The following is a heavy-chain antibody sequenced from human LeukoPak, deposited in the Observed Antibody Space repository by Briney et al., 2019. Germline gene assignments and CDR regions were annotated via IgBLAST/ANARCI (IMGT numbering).Heavy chain of an antibody. D-gene: IGHD4-17*01. V-gene: IGHV1-69*13. CDR3: ARDSHYGDSWDYYYMDV. CDR2: IIPIFGTA. J-gene: IGHJ6*03. CDR1: GGTFSSYA. Sequence: ASVKVSCKASGGTFSSYAISWVRQAPGRGLEWMGGIIPIFGTANYAQKFQGRVTITADESTSTAYMELSSLRSDDTAVYYCARDSHYGDSWDYYYMDVWGKGTTVTISS.